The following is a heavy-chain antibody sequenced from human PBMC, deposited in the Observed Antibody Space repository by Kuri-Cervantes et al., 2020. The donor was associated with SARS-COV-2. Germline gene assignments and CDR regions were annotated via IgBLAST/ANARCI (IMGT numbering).Heavy chain of an antibody. CDR2: IDDSGVNT. CDR3: ARSQGEWDLLVPIAY. Sequence: GGSLRLSCAASGLPFNFNSYSMNWVRQAPGRGLEWVSIIDDSGVNTYYADSVKGRFTISRDNSKNTLYLQMNNLRADDTAVYYCARSQGEWDLLVPIAYWGRGTLVTVSS. V-gene: IGHV3-23*01. D-gene: IGHD1-26*01. J-gene: IGHJ4*02. CDR1: GLPFNFNSYS.